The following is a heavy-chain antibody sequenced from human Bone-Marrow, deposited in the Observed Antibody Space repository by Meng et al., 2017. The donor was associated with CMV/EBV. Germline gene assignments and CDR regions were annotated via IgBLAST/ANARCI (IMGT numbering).Heavy chain of an antibody. CDR1: GGSISSSGYY. D-gene: IGHD4/OR15-4a*01. CDR2: IYYSGST. J-gene: IGHJ5*02. CDR3: GFHYGGRGLNNFFNP. V-gene: IGHV4-39*01. Sequence: SETLSLTCTASGGSISSSGYYWVWIGQPPGQGLEWIGRIYYSGSTYYNPYLKSRVTISVDTSNKQCSLKLSSVTAADTAVYYCGFHYGGRGLNNFFNPWGKGPLVPSPQ.